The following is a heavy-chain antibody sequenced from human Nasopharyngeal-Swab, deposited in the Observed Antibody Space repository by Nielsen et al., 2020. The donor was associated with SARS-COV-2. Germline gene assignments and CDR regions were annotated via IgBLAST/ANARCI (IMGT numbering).Heavy chain of an antibody. V-gene: IGHV2-26*01. CDR2: IFSNDEK. Sequence: WIRQPPGKALEWLAHIFSNDEKSYSTSLKSRLTISKDTSKSQVVLTTTNMDPVDTATYYCARICCSGGSCHREPYWFDPWGQGTLVTVSS. D-gene: IGHD2-15*01. CDR3: ARICCSGGSCHREPYWFDP. J-gene: IGHJ5*02.